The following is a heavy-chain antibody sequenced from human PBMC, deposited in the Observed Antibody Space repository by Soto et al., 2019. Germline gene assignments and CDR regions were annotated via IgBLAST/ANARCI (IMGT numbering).Heavy chain of an antibody. CDR3: VMRSTEGAYYYMDV. V-gene: IGHV1-46*03. J-gene: IGHJ6*03. CDR2: INPSGGTT. D-gene: IGHD2-2*01. CDR1: GFTFTSYY. Sequence: ASVKVSCKASGFTFTSYYMHWVRQAPGQGHERMGIINPSGGTTTYAQNFQDRVTMTRDTSTSTVYMELSSLRSEDTAMYFCVMRSTEGAYYYMDVWGKGTTVTVSS.